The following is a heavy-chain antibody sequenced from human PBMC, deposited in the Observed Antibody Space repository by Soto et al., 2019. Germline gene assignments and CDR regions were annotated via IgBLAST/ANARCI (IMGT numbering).Heavy chain of an antibody. CDR3: AHITYNNFWSGYPGFDY. Sequence: GSGPTLVNPTQTLTLTCTFSGFSVSTGGVGVAWIRQPPGKALEWLALIYWDDDKRYSPFLQSRVTITKDTSKNQVVLTMTNMDPVDTATYYCAHITYNNFWSGYPGFDYWGQGTLVTVSS. D-gene: IGHD3-3*01. CDR1: GFSVSTGGVG. J-gene: IGHJ4*02. CDR2: IYWDDDK. V-gene: IGHV2-5*02.